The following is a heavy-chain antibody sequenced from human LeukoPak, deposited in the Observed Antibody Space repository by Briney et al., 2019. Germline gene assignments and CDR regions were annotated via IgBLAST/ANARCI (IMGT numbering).Heavy chain of an antibody. J-gene: IGHJ4*02. CDR1: GFTFSGFA. V-gene: IGHV3-23*01. Sequence: PGGTLRLSCAASGFTFSGFAMSWIRQAPGKGLEWVSAISGSGGSTYYADSVKGRFTISRDNSKNTLYLQMNSLRAEDTAVYYCAKDREWELPWDYFDYWGQGTLVTVSS. CDR2: ISGSGGST. D-gene: IGHD1-26*01. CDR3: AKDREWELPWDYFDY.